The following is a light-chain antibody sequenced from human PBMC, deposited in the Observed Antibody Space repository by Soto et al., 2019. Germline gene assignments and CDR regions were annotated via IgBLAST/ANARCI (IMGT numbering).Light chain of an antibody. CDR3: QQSYSTPWT. V-gene: IGKV1-39*01. CDR2: AAS. Sequence: DIQMTQSPSSLSSSVGDRVTITCRASQSISSYLNWYQHKPGKAPKLLIYAASSFESGVPSRFRGTGSGPHFTLTISSLQPEDFASYYCQQSYSTPWTFGQGTKVEIK. CDR1: QSISSY. J-gene: IGKJ1*01.